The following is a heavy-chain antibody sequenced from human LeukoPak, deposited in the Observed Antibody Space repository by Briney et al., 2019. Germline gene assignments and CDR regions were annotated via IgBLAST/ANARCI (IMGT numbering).Heavy chain of an antibody. V-gene: IGHV3-23*01. J-gene: IGHJ5*01. CDR1: GFTFSIDA. Sequence: PGGSLRLSCTDSGFTFSIDAMSWVRHAPGEELEWVSAISDSGGTTYYADSVKGRFTISRDNSKNTLYLQMNSLRGEDTALYYCAKLTRGYCDITAAPNWFNPWRGGRLVTVSS. CDR3: AKLTRGYCDITAAPNWFNP. D-gene: IGHD2-15*01. CDR2: ISDSGGTT.